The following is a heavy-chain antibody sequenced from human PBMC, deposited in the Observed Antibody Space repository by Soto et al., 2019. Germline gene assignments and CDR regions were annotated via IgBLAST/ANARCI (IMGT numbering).Heavy chain of an antibody. V-gene: IGHV4-31*03. D-gene: IGHD4-17*01. Sequence: SETLSLTCTVSGGSISSGGYYWSWIRQHPGKGLEWIGYIYYSGSTYYNPSLKSRVTISVDTSKNQFSLKLSSVTAADTAVYYCARASALYGDYGYWGQGTLVTVSS. CDR2: IYYSGST. CDR1: GGSISSGGYY. J-gene: IGHJ4*02. CDR3: ARASALYGDYGY.